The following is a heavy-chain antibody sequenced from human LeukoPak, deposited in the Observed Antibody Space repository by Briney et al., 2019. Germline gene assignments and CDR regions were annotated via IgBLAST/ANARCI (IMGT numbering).Heavy chain of an antibody. V-gene: IGHV3-23*01. J-gene: IGHJ4*02. CDR1: GFTFSSYA. CDR3: AKKLLWFGEFSY. CDR2: ISGSGGST. Sequence: GGSLRLSCAASGFTFSSYAMSWVRQAPGKGLEWVSAISGSGGSTYYADSVKGRFTISRDNSKNTLYLQMNSLRAEDTAVYYWAKKLLWFGEFSYWGQGTLVTVSS. D-gene: IGHD3-10*01.